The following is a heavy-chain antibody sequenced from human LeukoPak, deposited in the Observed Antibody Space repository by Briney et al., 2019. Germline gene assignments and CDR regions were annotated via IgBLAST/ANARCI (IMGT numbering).Heavy chain of an antibody. V-gene: IGHV3-23*01. CDR3: ANAVSRDCSSTSCYVSDY. CDR1: GFTFSSYA. D-gene: IGHD2-2*01. J-gene: IGHJ4*02. Sequence: PGGSLRLSCAASGFTFSSYAMNWVRQAPGKGLEWVSVITGSGSTTYYADSVKGRFTISRDNSKNTLYLQMNSLRTEDTAVYFCANAVSRDCSSTSCYVSDYWGQGTLVTVSS. CDR2: ITGSGSTT.